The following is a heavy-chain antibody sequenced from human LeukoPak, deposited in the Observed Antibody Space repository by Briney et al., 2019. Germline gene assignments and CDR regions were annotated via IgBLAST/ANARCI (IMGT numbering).Heavy chain of an antibody. D-gene: IGHD3-9*01. Sequence: GGSLRLSXAPSGFTFRRYTMTWVGQAPGQGLEWVSSISSSMISIDYADSVKDRFTISRDNARNLLYLQMNSLRAEDTAIYYCSRLHDVLTGYLDYWGQGTLVTVSS. J-gene: IGHJ4*02. V-gene: IGHV3-21*01. CDR3: SRLHDVLTGYLDY. CDR2: ISSSMISI. CDR1: GFTFRRYT.